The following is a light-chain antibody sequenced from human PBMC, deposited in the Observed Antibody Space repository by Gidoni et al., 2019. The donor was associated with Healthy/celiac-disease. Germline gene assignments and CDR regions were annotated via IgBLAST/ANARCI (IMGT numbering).Light chain of an antibody. CDR2: GAS. J-gene: IGKJ2*01. V-gene: IGKV3-20*01. Sequence: EIVLTQPPGTLSLSPGERATLSCRASQSVSSSYLAWYQQKPGQAPRLLIYGASSRATGIPDRFSGSGSGTDFTLTISRLEPEDFAVYYCQQYGSSLATFGQGTKLEIK. CDR1: QSVSSSY. CDR3: QQYGSSLAT.